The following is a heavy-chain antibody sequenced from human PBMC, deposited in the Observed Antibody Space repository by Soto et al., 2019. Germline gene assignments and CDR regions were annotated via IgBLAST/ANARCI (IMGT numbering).Heavy chain of an antibody. J-gene: IGHJ4*02. CDR2: IKQDGSEK. D-gene: IGHD3-10*02. CDR3: ARGVVSYARGDYFDN. V-gene: IGHV3-7*05. CDR1: GFSFSSYW. Sequence: GGSLRLSCAASGFSFSSYWMSWVRQAPGIGLEWVANIKQDGSEKYYVDSVKGRFTISRDNAKNSLYLQMSSLRAEDTAVYYCARGVVSYARGDYFDNWGQGTLVTVSS.